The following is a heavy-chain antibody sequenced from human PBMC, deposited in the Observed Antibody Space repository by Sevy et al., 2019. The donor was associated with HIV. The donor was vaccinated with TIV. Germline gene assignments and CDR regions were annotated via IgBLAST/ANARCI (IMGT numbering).Heavy chain of an antibody. V-gene: IGHV3-30-3*01. Sequence: GGSLRLSCAASGFTFSSYDMHWVRQAPGKGLEWVAVISYDGSNKYYADSVKGRFTISRDNSKNTLYLQMNSLRAEDTAVYYCARELSSGWSTGVYYYGMDVLGQGTTVTVSS. CDR2: ISYDGSNK. CDR1: GFTFSSYD. J-gene: IGHJ6*02. CDR3: ARELSSGWSTGVYYYGMDV. D-gene: IGHD6-19*01.